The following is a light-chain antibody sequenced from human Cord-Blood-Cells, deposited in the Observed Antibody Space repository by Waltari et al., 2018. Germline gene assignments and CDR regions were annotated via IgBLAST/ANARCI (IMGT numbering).Light chain of an antibody. CDR3: QQYDNLPYS. Sequence: DIQMTQSPSSLSASVGDRVTITCQASQDISNYLNWYQQKPGKAPKLLIYDASNLETGVPSRFSGSGSGTDFTFTINSPQPEDIATYYCQQYDNLPYSFGQGTKLEIK. J-gene: IGKJ2*03. CDR1: QDISNY. V-gene: IGKV1-33*01. CDR2: DAS.